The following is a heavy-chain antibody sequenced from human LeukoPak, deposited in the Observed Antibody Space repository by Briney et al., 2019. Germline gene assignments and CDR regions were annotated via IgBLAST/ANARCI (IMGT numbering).Heavy chain of an antibody. Sequence: PGGSLRLSCAASGFTFSSYAMSWVRQAPGKGLEWVSAISGSGGSTYYADSVKGRSTISRDNSKNTLYLQMNSLRAEDTAVYYCAKDRLSQDGTFDYWGQGTLVTVSS. CDR2: ISGSGGST. V-gene: IGHV3-23*01. CDR3: AKDRLSQDGTFDY. CDR1: GFTFSSYA. J-gene: IGHJ4*02.